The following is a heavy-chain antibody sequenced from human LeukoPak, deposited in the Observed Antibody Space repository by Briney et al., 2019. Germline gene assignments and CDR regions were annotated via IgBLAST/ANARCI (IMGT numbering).Heavy chain of an antibody. J-gene: IGHJ3*02. D-gene: IGHD5-12*01. CDR2: IYYTGTT. CDR3: ARNIVGSIGGFDI. CDR1: GGSISSSSYY. Sequence: PSETLSLTCTVSGGSISSSSYYWGWIRQPPGKGLECIGTIYYTGTTYYNPSLKSRLTISIDGSKTQFSLRLSSVTAADTALYYCARNIVGSIGGFDIWGQGTMVTVSS. V-gene: IGHV4-39*07.